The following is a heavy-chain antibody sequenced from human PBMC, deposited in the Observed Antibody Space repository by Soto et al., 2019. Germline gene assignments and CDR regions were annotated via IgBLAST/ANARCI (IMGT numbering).Heavy chain of an antibody. CDR1: GDSMISYY. Sequence: PSETLSLTCTVSGDSMISYYWSWIRQPPGRGLEWIGFIYYAGSTKYNPSLNSRVTISVDTSKNQFSLKLSSVTAADTAVYYCLSHGAWGYGSPHQHWGQGTLVTVSS. J-gene: IGHJ1*01. D-gene: IGHD3-16*01. CDR3: LSHGAWGYGSPHQH. CDR2: IYYAGST. V-gene: IGHV4-59*12.